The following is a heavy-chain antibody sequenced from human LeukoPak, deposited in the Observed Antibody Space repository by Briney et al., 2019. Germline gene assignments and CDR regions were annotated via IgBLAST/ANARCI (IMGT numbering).Heavy chain of an antibody. CDR3: ARLRYDSSGSMYNWFDP. V-gene: IGHV5-51*01. J-gene: IGHJ5*02. D-gene: IGHD3-22*01. CDR1: GYTFTSYW. CDR2: IYPGDSDT. Sequence: RGESLKISCQGSGYTFTSYWIGWVRQVPGKGLEWMGIIYPGDSDTRYSPSFQGQATISADKSIRTAYLQWSSLKASDTAMYYCARLRYDSSGSMYNWFDPWGQGTLVTVSS.